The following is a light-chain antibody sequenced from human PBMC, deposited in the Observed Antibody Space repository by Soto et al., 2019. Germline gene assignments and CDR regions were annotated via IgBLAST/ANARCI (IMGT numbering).Light chain of an antibody. CDR2: GAS. CDR1: QSVSSK. V-gene: IGKV3-15*01. CDR3: QQYNNWLWT. Sequence: EIVMTQSPATLSVSPGEGATLSCRASQSVSSKLAWYQQKPGQAPRLLIYGASTSATGIPARFSGSGSGTEFTLIISSLQSEDSAVYYCQQYNNWLWTFGRGTKVDIK. J-gene: IGKJ1*01.